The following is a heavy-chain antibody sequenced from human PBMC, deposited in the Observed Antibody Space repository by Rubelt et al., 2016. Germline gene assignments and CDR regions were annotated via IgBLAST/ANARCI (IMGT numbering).Heavy chain of an antibody. J-gene: IGHJ2*01. CDR2: ISSNGGST. CDR3: AMRAAVTTHYYYDL. Sequence: FTFSSYAMHWVRQAPGKGLEYVSAISSNGGSTYYADSVKGRFTISRDNSKNTLYLQMSSLRAEDTAMYYCAMRAAVTTHYYYDLWGRGTLVTVSS. D-gene: IGHD4-17*01. V-gene: IGHV3-64D*06. CDR1: FTFSSYA.